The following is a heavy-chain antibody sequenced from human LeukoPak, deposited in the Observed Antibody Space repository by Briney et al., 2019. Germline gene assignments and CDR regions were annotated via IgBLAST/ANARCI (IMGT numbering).Heavy chain of an antibody. Sequence: GGSLRLSCAASGFTFSSYTIHWVRQAPGKGLEWVAVISYDGSNKYYADSVKGRFTISRDNSKNTLYLQMNGLRAEDTAVYYCAKAIAARDNDAFDIWGQGTMVTVSS. J-gene: IGHJ3*02. D-gene: IGHD6-6*01. CDR1: GFTFSSYT. CDR3: AKAIAARDNDAFDI. V-gene: IGHV3-30-3*01. CDR2: ISYDGSNK.